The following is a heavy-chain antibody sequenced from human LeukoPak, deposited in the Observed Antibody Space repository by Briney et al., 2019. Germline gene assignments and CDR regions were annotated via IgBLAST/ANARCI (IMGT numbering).Heavy chain of an antibody. J-gene: IGHJ6*02. CDR1: GYTFTSYY. V-gene: IGHV1-46*01. CDR2: INPSGGST. Sequence: ASVTVSCKASGYTFTSYYMHWVRQAPGQGLEWMGIINPSGGSTSYAQKFQGRVTMTRDTSTSTVYMGLSSLRSEDTAVYYCARDLRGYSYYYGMDVWGQGTTVTVSS. CDR3: ARDLRGYSYYYGMDV. D-gene: IGHD5-12*01.